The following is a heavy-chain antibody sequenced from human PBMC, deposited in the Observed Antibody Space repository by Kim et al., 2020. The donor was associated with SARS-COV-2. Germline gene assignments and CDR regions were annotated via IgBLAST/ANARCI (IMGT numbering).Heavy chain of an antibody. CDR3: AREPQSGSSSVYFDY. D-gene: IGHD6-6*01. V-gene: IGHV1-69*01. J-gene: IGHJ4*02. Sequence: PKFQGRVTITADESTSTAYMELSSLRSEDTAVYYCAREPQSGSSSVYFDYWGQGTLVTVSS.